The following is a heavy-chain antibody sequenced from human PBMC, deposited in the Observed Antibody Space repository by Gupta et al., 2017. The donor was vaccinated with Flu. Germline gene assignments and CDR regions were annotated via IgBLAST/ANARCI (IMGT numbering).Heavy chain of an antibody. CDR1: GFTFSSYA. Sequence: EVQLLESGGGLVQPGGSLRLSCAASGFTFSSYAMSWVRQAPGKGLEWVSAISGSGGSTYYADSVKGRFTISRDNSKNTLYLQMNSLRAEDTAVYYCVRGYYDSSGYYFDYWGQGTLVTVSS. CDR2: ISGSGGST. J-gene: IGHJ4*02. V-gene: IGHV3-23*01. D-gene: IGHD3-22*01. CDR3: VRGYYDSSGYYFDY.